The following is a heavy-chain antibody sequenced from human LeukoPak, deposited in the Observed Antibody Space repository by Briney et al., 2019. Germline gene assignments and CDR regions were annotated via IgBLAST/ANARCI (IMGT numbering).Heavy chain of an antibody. D-gene: IGHD3-22*01. J-gene: IGHJ3*01. Sequence: GGSLRLSCAASGFTFSTYAMSWVRQAPGKGLEWVSLITGSGDTTYYADSVKGRFTISRDNSKNTLHLQMNSLRAEDTAVYYCAKARIVVIPPADALDVWGQGTLVTVSS. CDR1: GFTFSTYA. V-gene: IGHV3-23*01. CDR3: AKARIVVIPPADALDV. CDR2: ITGSGDTT.